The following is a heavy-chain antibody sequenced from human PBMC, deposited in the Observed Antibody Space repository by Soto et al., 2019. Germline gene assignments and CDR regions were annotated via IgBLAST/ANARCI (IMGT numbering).Heavy chain of an antibody. CDR2: IYYSGSA. CDR3: VGGYPWFGFDY. V-gene: IGHV4-39*01. J-gene: IGHJ4*02. Sequence: PSETLSLTCTVSGASISSSDYYWGWIRQPPGKGLEWIGNIYYSGSASYNPSLKSRVTISIDTSKNQFSLKLSSVTAADTAVYYCVGGYPWFGFDYWAQGTLVTVSS. CDR1: GASISSSDYY. D-gene: IGHD3-10*01.